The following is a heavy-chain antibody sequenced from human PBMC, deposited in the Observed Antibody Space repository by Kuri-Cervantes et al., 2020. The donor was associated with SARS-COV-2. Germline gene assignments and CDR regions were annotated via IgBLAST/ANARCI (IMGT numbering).Heavy chain of an antibody. V-gene: IGHV4-39*06. J-gene: IGHJ3*02. D-gene: IGHD6-25*01. CDR3: ARDISQSSEYAFDI. CDR2: IYYSGST. CDR1: GGSISSSSYY. Sequence: GSPRLSCTVSGGSISSSSYYWGWIRQPPGKGLEWFVSIYYSGSTYYNPSLKSRVTISVDTSKTQFPLKLSSVTAADTAVYYCARDISQSSEYAFDIWGQGTMVTVSS.